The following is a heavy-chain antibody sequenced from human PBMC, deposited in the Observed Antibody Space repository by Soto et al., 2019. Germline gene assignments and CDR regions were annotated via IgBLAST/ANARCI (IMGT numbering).Heavy chain of an antibody. V-gene: IGHV4-39*01. J-gene: IGHJ4*02. D-gene: IGHD5-18*01. CDR2: IYYSGST. Sequence: SETLSLTCTVSGDSISSSTYHWGWIRQPPGKGLEWIGSIYYSGSTYHNPSLKSRVTISVDMSKNQFSLNLSSVTAADTAVYYCARHGGDIYGWVSSWGQGTLVTVSS. CDR1: GDSISSSTYH. CDR3: ARHGGDIYGWVSS.